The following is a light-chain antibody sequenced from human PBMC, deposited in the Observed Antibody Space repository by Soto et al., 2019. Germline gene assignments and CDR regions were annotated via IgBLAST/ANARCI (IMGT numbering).Light chain of an antibody. V-gene: IGKV3-11*01. CDR1: ETASSY. Sequence: DIVLTQSPVTLSLSPGDRATLSCRASETASSYLLRYQQKPGQDPRLLIYDASERATGIPARFSGSGSETDFTLTISSLEPEDSAVYYCQQRHMWPITFGQGTRLEI. CDR3: QQRHMWPIT. CDR2: DAS. J-gene: IGKJ5*01.